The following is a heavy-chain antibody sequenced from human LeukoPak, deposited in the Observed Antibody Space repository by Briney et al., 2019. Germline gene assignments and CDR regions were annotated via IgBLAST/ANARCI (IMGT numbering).Heavy chain of an antibody. V-gene: IGHV4-34*01. CDR2: INHSGST. J-gene: IGHJ3*02. Sequence: PSETLSLTCAVYGRSFSGYYWSWIRQPPGKGLEWIGEINHSGSTNYNPSLKSRVTISVDTSKNQFSLKLSSATAADTAVYYCARVAVVNDAFDIWGQGTMVTVSS. CDR3: ARVAVVNDAFDI. CDR1: GRSFSGYY.